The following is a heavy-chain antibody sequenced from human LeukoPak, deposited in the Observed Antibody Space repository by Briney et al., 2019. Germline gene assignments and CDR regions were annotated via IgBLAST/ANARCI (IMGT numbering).Heavy chain of an antibody. CDR1: GFTFSNYA. CDR2: MSIRADST. V-gene: IGHV3-23*01. Sequence: GGSLRLSCAASGFTFSNYAMSWVRQAPGKGLEWVSGMSIRADSTTSADSVKGRFTISRDNSKNTLYLQMNSLRAEDTAVYYCAKDRSRYAGNAFDFWGQGTMVTVSS. J-gene: IGHJ3*01. D-gene: IGHD3-10*01. CDR3: AKDRSRYAGNAFDF.